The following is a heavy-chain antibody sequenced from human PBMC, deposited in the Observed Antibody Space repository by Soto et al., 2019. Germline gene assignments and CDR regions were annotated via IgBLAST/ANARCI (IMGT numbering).Heavy chain of an antibody. CDR3: ACSGWYLVDAFDI. V-gene: IGHV3-7*01. J-gene: IGHJ3*02. CDR1: GFTFSSYW. Sequence: GGSLTLSCAASGFTFSSYWMSWVRQAPGKGLEWVANIKQDGSEKYYVDSVKGRFTISRDNAKNSLYLQMNSLRAEDTAVYYCACSGWYLVDAFDIWGQGTMVTVSS. D-gene: IGHD6-19*01. CDR2: IKQDGSEK.